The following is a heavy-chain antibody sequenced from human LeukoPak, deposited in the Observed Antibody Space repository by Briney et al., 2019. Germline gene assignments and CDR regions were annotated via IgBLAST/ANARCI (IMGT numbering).Heavy chain of an antibody. CDR2: IYSGGST. CDR1: GFTFSSYA. J-gene: IGHJ6*02. Sequence: GGSLRLSCAASGFTFSSYAMHWVRQAPGKGLEWVSVIYSGGSTYYADSVKGRFTISRDNSKNTLYLQMNSLRAEDTAVYYCARADYGMDVWGQGTTVTVSS. V-gene: IGHV3-66*01. CDR3: ARADYGMDV.